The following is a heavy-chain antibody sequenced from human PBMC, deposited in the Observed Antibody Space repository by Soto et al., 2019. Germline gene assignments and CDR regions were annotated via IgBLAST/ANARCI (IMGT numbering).Heavy chain of an antibody. CDR2: IYYSGST. J-gene: IGHJ6*02. V-gene: IGHV4-59*01. Sequence: PSETLSLTCTVSGGSISSYYWSWIRQPPGKGLEWIGYIYYSGSTNYNPSLKSRVTISVDTSKNQFSLKLSSVTAADTAVYYCARVDTAMVNYYYYGMDVWGLGTTVTVSS. CDR1: GGSISSYY. CDR3: ARVDTAMVNYYYYGMDV. D-gene: IGHD5-18*01.